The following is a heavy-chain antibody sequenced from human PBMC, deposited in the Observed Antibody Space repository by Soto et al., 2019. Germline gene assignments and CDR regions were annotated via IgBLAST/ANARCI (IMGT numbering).Heavy chain of an antibody. V-gene: IGHV3-23*01. D-gene: IGHD6-19*01. CDR2: ISCCGGST. Sequence: EVQLLESVGGVVQPGGSLRLSCEASGFNFKKFAMGWVRQAPGEGLEWVSGISCCGGSTSYADSVKGRFTLARDDSKNTLSLHLNSLRFEDTARYFCAKADGEQWLIPHLDNWGQGIPVTVSS. CDR1: GFNFKKFA. J-gene: IGHJ4*02. CDR3: AKADGEQWLIPHLDN.